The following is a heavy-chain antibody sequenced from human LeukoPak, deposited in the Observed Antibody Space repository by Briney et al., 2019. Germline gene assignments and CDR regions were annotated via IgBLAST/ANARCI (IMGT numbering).Heavy chain of an antibody. D-gene: IGHD2-15*01. CDR3: ARECSGGSCYPDGAFDI. Sequence: PSETLSLTCTVSVGSISSYYWSWIRQPPGKGLEWIGYIYYSGSTNYNPSLKSRVTISVDTSKNQFSLKLSSVTAADTAVYYCARECSGGSCYPDGAFDIWGQGTMVTVSS. V-gene: IGHV4-59*01. J-gene: IGHJ3*02. CDR1: VGSISSYY. CDR2: IYYSGST.